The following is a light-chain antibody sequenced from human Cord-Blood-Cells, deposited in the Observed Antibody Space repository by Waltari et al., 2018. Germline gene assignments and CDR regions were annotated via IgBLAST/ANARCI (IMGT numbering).Light chain of an antibody. J-gene: IGKJ3*01. CDR3: QQYKNWPT. V-gene: IGKV3-15*01. CDR1: QSVSSN. Sequence: DIVMTQSPATLSVSPGERATLSCRASQSVSSNLAWYQQKPGQAPRLLIYGASTRATGIPARFSGSGSGTEFTLTISSLQSEDFAVDYCQQYKNWPTFGPGTKVDIK. CDR2: GAS.